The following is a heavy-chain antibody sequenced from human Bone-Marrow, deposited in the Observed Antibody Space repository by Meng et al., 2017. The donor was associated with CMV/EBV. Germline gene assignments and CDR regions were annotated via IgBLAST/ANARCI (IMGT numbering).Heavy chain of an antibody. J-gene: IGHJ5*02. D-gene: IGHD5-24*01. CDR1: GGSVSGYY. Sequence: SETLSLTCAVYGGSVSGYYWSWIRQPPGKGLEWIGEINHSGSTNYNPSLKSRVTISVDTSKNQFSLKLSSVTAADTAVYYCARDGYNWGRSWFDPWGHGTRVTVSS. V-gene: IGHV4-34*01. CDR3: ARDGYNWGRSWFDP. CDR2: INHSGST.